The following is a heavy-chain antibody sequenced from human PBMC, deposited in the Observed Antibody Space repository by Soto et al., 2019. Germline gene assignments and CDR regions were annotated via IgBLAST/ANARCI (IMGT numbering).Heavy chain of an antibody. CDR1: GFTFSSYW. D-gene: IGHD2-2*03. Sequence: EVQLVESGGGLVQPGGSLRLSCAASGFTFSSYWMSWVRQAPGKGLEWVANIKQDGSEKYYVDSVKGRFTISRDNAKNSLYLQMNSLGAEDTAVYYCARDVGYCISTSCYPDYYYGMDVWGQGTTVTVSS. J-gene: IGHJ6*02. CDR3: ARDVGYCISTSCYPDYYYGMDV. V-gene: IGHV3-7*01. CDR2: IKQDGSEK.